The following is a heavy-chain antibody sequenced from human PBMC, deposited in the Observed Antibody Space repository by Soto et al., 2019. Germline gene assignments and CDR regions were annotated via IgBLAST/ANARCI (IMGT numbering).Heavy chain of an antibody. CDR2: ISAHNGNT. D-gene: IGHD1-1*01. CDR3: ARGRYVDY. J-gene: IGHJ4*02. CDR1: GYAFTTYG. Sequence: QVHLVQSGAEVKKPGASVKVSCKGSGYAFTTYGITWVRQAPGQGLEWMGWISAHNGNTNYAQKLQGRVTVTRETSTLTAYMALRSLRSDDRAVYYCARGRYVDYWGQGALVTVSS. V-gene: IGHV1-18*01.